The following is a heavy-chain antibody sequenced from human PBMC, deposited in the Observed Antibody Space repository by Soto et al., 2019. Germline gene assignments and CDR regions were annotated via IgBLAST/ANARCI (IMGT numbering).Heavy chain of an antibody. CDR3: TTGLGYCSSTSYYPKDY. CDR1: GFPLSNAW. CDR2: IKSKTDGGST. J-gene: IGHJ4*02. V-gene: IGHV3-15*01. Sequence: PGGSLRLTCVAPGFPLSNAWKSWVRQAPGKGLEWVGRIKSKTDGGSTDYAAHGKGRFSISRDDSKNTLYLQMNSLKTADTAVYYCTTGLGYCSSTSYYPKDYWGQVTPVTVS. D-gene: IGHD2-2*01.